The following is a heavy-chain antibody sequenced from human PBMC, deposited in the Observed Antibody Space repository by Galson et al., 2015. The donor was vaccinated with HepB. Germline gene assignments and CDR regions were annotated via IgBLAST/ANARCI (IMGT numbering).Heavy chain of an antibody. Sequence: SVKVSCKASGYTFTSYYMHWVRQAPGQGLEWMGIINPSGGSTSYAQKFQGRVTMTRDTSTSTVYMELSSLRSEDTAVYYCARRKCSSTSCYEEVDAFDIWGQGTMVTVSS. CDR2: INPSGGST. D-gene: IGHD2-2*01. CDR3: ARRKCSSTSCYEEVDAFDI. V-gene: IGHV1-46*01. J-gene: IGHJ3*02. CDR1: GYTFTSYY.